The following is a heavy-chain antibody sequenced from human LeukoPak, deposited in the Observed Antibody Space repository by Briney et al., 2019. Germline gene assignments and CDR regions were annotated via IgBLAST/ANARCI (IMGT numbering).Heavy chain of an antibody. CDR3: ARGAQCSGTYCWGYYYYYMDV. J-gene: IGHJ6*03. D-gene: IGHD2-2*01. CDR2: MNSEGSST. Sequence: GGSLRLSCAASGFTFSSYWMHWVRQAPGKGLVWVSRMNSEGSSTSYADSVKGRFTISRDNDKNTLYLQMNSLRAEDTAVYFCARGAQCSGTYCWGYYYYYMDVWGKGTAVTVSS. V-gene: IGHV3-74*01. CDR1: GFTFSSYW.